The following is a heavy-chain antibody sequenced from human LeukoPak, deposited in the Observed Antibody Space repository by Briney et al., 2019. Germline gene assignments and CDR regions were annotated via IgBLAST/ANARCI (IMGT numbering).Heavy chain of an antibody. CDR3: AKDSRYYDSTNPD. D-gene: IGHD3-22*01. V-gene: IGHV3-23*01. Sequence: GGSLRLSCAASGFTFSSYAMSWVRQAPGKGLEWVSATSGSGGSTYYADSVKGRFTISRDNSKNTLYLQMNSLRAEDTAVYYCAKDSRYYDSTNPDWGQGTLVTVSS. J-gene: IGHJ4*02. CDR2: TSGSGGST. CDR1: GFTFSSYA.